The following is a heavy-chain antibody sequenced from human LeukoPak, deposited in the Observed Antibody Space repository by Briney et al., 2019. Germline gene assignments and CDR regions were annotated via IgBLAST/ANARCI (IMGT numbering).Heavy chain of an antibody. CDR2: IHSGGTT. CDR3: ARSISSSGWANWFDP. CDR1: GFIVSSNY. V-gene: IGHV3-53*01. D-gene: IGHD6-19*01. J-gene: IGHJ5*02. Sequence: GGSLRLSCAASGFIVSSNYMSWVRQPPGKGLEWVSVIHSGGTTYYAGSVKGRFTISRDNSKNTLYLQMNSLRAEDTAVYYCARSISSSGWANWFDPWGQGTLVTVSS.